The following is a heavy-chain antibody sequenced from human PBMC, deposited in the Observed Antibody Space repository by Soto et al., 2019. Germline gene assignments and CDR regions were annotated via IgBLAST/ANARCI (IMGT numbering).Heavy chain of an antibody. Sequence: GGSLRLSCPASGFTFTRYSMNWVRQAPGKGLEWVSSISSTTNYIYYGDSMKGRFTISRDNAKNSLYLEMNSLRAEDTAVYYCARESEDLTSNFDYWGQGTLVTVSS. J-gene: IGHJ4*02. CDR1: GFTFTRYS. CDR3: ARESEDLTSNFDY. V-gene: IGHV3-21*06. CDR2: ISSTTNYI.